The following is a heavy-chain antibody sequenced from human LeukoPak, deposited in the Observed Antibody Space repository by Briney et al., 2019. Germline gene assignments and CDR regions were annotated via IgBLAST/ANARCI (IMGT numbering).Heavy chain of an antibody. CDR1: GYSISTGYY. CDR3: ARGPPDCSSTSCYAFDAFDI. Sequence: SETLSLTCTVSGYSISTGYYWGWIRQPPGKGLEWIRSMYSSGSTYYNPSLKSRVTISVDTSKNQFSLKLSSVTAADTAVYYCARGPPDCSSTSCYAFDAFDIWGQGTMVTVSS. J-gene: IGHJ3*02. CDR2: MYSSGST. V-gene: IGHV4-38-2*02. D-gene: IGHD2-2*01.